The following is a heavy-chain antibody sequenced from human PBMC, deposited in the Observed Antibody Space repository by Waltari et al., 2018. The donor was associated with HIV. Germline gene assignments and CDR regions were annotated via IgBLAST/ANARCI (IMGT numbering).Heavy chain of an antibody. CDR3: AGTTVTTYFYYFDY. J-gene: IGHJ4*02. CDR1: GGSISSYY. CDR2: IYYSGST. V-gene: IGHV4-59*01. Sequence: QVQLQESGPGLVKPSETLSLTCTVSGGSISSYYWSWIRQPPGKGLEWIGYIYYSGSTNDKPSLKSRVTRSVDTAKNQFSLKLSSVTAADTAVYYCAGTTVTTYFYYFDYWCQGTLVTVSS. D-gene: IGHD4-17*01.